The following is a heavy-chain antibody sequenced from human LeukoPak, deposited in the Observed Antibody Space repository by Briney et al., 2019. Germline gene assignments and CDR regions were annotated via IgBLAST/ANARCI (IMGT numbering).Heavy chain of an antibody. CDR3: ARSWTGSSGINWFDP. J-gene: IGHJ5*02. CDR2: IYYSGST. V-gene: IGHV4-39*07. Sequence: WETLSLTCTVSGGSISSSSYYWGWIRQPPGKGLEWIGSIYYSGSTYYNPSLKSRVTISVDTSKNQFSLKLSSVTAADTAVYYCARSWTGSSGINWFDPWGQGTLVTVSS. D-gene: IGHD6-25*01. CDR1: GGSISSSSYY.